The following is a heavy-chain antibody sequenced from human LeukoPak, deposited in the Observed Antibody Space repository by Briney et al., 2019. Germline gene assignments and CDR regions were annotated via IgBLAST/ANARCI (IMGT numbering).Heavy chain of an antibody. CDR1: GGSISSGGYY. CDR2: IYHSGST. D-gene: IGHD1-26*01. V-gene: IGHV4-30-2*01. CDR3: ARMSELAPIPDY. Sequence: SETLSLTCTVSGGSISSGGYYWSWIRQPPGKGLEWIGYIYHSGSTYYNPSLKSRVTISVDRSKNQFSLKLSSVTAADTAVYYCARMSELAPIPDYWGQGTLVTVSS. J-gene: IGHJ4*02.